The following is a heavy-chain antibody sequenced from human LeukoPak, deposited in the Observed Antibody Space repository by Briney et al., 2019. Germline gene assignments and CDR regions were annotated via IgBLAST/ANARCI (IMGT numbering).Heavy chain of an antibody. J-gene: IGHJ4*02. CDR2: IWYDGTSK. D-gene: IGHD6-13*01. Sequence: GGSLRLSCAASGFSLSAYGVHWVRQAPGKGLEWGAVIWYDGTSKDYADSVKGRFTFSRDNSKNTLYLQMNSLTVEDTAVYYCARSQSSSLIDYWGQGTLVTVSS. CDR3: ARSQSSSLIDY. CDR1: GFSLSAYG. V-gene: IGHV3-33*01.